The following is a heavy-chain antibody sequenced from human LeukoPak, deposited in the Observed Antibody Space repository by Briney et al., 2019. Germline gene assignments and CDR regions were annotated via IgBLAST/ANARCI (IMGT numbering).Heavy chain of an antibody. CDR1: GGSFSGYY. V-gene: IGHV4-34*01. J-gene: IGHJ6*02. D-gene: IGHD1-1*01. CDR3: ARGPVRALYGMDV. Sequence: SETLSLTCAVYGGSFSGYYWSWIRQPPGKGLEWIGEINHSGSTDYNPSLKSRGTISVDTSKNQFSLKLSSETAADTAVYYCARGPVRALYGMDVWGQGTTVTVSS. CDR2: INHSGST.